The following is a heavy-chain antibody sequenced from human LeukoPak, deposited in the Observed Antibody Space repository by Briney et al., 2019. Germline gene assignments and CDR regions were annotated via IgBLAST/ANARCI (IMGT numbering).Heavy chain of an antibody. J-gene: IGHJ4*02. CDR3: ARNFSNSGAY. CDR2: IKPDGSEK. D-gene: IGHD2-15*01. CDR1: GFAFTKNW. Sequence: GGSLRPSCAASGFAFTKNWVNWVRQAPGKGLEWVANIKPDGSEKFYVDSVKGRFTISRDNARTSVYLQMNSLRAEDTAVYYCARNFSNSGAYWGQGTLVTVSS. V-gene: IGHV3-7*01.